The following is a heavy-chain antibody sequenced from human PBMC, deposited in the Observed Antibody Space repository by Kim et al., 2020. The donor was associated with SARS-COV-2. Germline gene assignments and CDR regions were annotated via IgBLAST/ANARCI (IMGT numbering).Heavy chain of an antibody. CDR3: ARAPPEYSSSPDV. CDR1: GYTFTGYY. V-gene: IGHV1-2*06. Sequence: ASVKVSCKASGYTFTGYYMHWVRQAPGQGLEWMGRINPNSGGTNYAQKFQGRVTMTRDTSISTAYMELSRLRSDDTAVYYCARAPPEYSSSPDVWGQGTTVTVSS. CDR2: INPNSGGT. J-gene: IGHJ6*02. D-gene: IGHD6-6*01.